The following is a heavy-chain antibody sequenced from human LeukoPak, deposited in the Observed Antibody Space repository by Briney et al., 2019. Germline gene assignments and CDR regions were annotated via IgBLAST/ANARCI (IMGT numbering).Heavy chain of an antibody. J-gene: IGHJ4*02. CDR2: MNPHSGNT. V-gene: IGHV1-8*01. CDR3: VRGFRSDTSGRKFDC. Sequence: ASVKVSCKASGYTFTTYDINWVRQAPGQGLEWMGWMNPHSGNTGIAQNFQGRVAMTRNTSIDTAYMELSSLRVEDTAVYYCVRGFRSDTSGRKFDCWGQGTLVTVSS. CDR1: GYTFTTYD. D-gene: IGHD2-2*01.